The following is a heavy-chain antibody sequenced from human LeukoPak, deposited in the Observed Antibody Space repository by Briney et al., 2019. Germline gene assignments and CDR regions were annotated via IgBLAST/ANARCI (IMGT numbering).Heavy chain of an antibody. CDR3: ARGFYYFDY. CDR1: GGSISSSNW. CDR2: INHSGST. V-gene: IGHV4-4*02. J-gene: IGHJ4*02. Sequence: SETLSLTCAVSGGSISSSNWWSWVRQPPGKGLEWIGEINHSGSTNYNPSLKSRVTISVDTSKNQFSLKLSSVTAADTAVYYCARGFYYFDYWGQGTLVTVSS.